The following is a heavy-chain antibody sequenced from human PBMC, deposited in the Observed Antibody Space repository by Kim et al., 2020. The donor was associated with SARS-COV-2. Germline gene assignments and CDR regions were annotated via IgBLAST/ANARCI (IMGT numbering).Heavy chain of an antibody. CDR1: GYTFTSYG. Sequence: ASVKVSCKASGYTFTSYGISWVRQAPGQGLEWMGWISAYNGNTNYAQKLQGRVTMTTDTSTSTAYMELRSLRSDDTAVYYCARATPRPWLYSGYDSSFDYWGQGTLVTVSS. V-gene: IGHV1-18*01. J-gene: IGHJ4*02. CDR2: ISAYNGNT. CDR3: ARATPRPWLYSGYDSSFDY. D-gene: IGHD5-12*01.